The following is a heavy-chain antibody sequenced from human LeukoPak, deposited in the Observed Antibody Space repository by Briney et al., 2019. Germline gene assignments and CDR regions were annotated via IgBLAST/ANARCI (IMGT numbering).Heavy chain of an antibody. CDR2: IYYSGST. V-gene: IGHV4-59*01. D-gene: IGHD6-6*01. CDR1: GGSISSYY. CDR3: ARDSGQQLVPNYFYDY. J-gene: IGHJ4*02. Sequence: SETLSPTCTVSGGSISSYYWSWIRQPPGKGLEWIGYIYYSGSTNYNPSLKSRVTISVDTSKNQFSLKLSSVTAADTAVYYCARDSGQQLVPNYFYDYWGQGNLVTVSS.